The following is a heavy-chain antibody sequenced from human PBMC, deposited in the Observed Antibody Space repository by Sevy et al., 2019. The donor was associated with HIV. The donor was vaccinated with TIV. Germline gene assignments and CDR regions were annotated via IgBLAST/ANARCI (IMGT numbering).Heavy chain of an antibody. CDR1: GFTFSSYG. CDR2: IWYDGNNQ. V-gene: IGHV3-33*01. J-gene: IGHJ4*02. Sequence: GGSLRLSCAASGFTFSSYGMHWVRQAPGKGPEWVAVIWYDGNNQYYADSVKGRFTISRDNSKNTLYLQMNSLRPEDTAVYYCARDQHHVGWPLDYWGQGTLVTVSS. CDR3: ARDQHHVGWPLDY. D-gene: IGHD6-13*01.